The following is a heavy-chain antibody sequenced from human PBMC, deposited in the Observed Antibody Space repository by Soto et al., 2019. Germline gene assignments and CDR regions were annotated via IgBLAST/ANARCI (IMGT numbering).Heavy chain of an antibody. J-gene: IGHJ4*02. CDR1: GDTFRRYV. V-gene: IGHV1-69*12. CDR2: IIPIFGST. Sequence: QVQLVQSGAEVKKPGSSVKVSCEASGDTFRRYVISWVRQAPGQGLEWMGGIIPIFGSTNYAQKFQGRVTITADESTSTAYIELSSLRSEDTAIYNCGKGGSTDYSDYFHFDYWGQGTLVTVSS. D-gene: IGHD4-17*01. CDR3: GKGGSTDYSDYFHFDY.